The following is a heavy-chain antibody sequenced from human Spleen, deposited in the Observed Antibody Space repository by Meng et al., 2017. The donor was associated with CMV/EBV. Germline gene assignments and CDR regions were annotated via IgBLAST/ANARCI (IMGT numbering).Heavy chain of an antibody. CDR2: IYTSGST. CDR1: GGSISSYY. Sequence: QGRLQGPGPGLGKPSETPSLTWTVVGGSISSYYWSWIRQPAGKGLEWIGRIYTSGSTNYNPSLKSRVTMSVDTSKNQFSLKLSSVTAADTAVYYCARVGSGSSKNDYWGQGTLVTVSS. CDR3: ARVGSGSSKNDY. J-gene: IGHJ4*02. V-gene: IGHV4-4*07. D-gene: IGHD1-26*01.